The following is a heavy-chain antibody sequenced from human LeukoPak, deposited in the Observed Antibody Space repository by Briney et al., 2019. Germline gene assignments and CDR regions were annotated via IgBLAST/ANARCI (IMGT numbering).Heavy chain of an antibody. J-gene: IGHJ4*02. D-gene: IGHD3-10*01. CDR2: IYYSGST. Sequence: ASETLSHTCTVSSGSISSYYWSWIRQPPGKGLEWIGYIYYSGSTNYNPSLKSRVTISVDTSKNQFSLKLSSVTAADTAVYYCSRFGSNTYYFDYWGQGTLVTVSS. CDR1: SGSISSYY. V-gene: IGHV4-59*08. CDR3: SRFGSNTYYFDY.